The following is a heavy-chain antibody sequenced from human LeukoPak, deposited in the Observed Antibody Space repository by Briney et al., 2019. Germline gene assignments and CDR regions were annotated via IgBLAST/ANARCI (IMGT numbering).Heavy chain of an antibody. J-gene: IGHJ4*02. CDR1: GGSISSYY. CDR2: IYTSGST. V-gene: IGHV4-4*07. Sequence: SETLSLTCTVSGGSISSYYWSWIRQPAGKGLEWIGRIYTSGSTNYNPSLRSRVTMSVDTSKNQFSLKLSSVTAADTAVYYCARHYLPTVVSPVDYWGQGTLVTVSS. D-gene: IGHD4-23*01. CDR3: ARHYLPTVVSPVDY.